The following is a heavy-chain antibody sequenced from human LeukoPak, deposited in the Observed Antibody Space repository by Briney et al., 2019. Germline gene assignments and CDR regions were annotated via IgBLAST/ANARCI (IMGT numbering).Heavy chain of an antibody. J-gene: IGHJ4*02. Sequence: GGSLRLSCAASGFTFSSYWMHWVRQAPGKGLVWVSRIDTDGSFTSYADSVRGRFTISRDNAKNTLYLQMSSQRAEDTAVYYCIRGTVGAPGNDYWGQGTLVTVSS. D-gene: IGHD1-26*01. CDR1: GFTFSSYW. CDR3: IRGTVGAPGNDY. V-gene: IGHV3-74*01. CDR2: IDTDGSFT.